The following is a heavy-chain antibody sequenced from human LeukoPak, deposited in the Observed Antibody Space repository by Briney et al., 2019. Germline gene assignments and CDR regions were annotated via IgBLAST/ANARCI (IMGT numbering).Heavy chain of an antibody. V-gene: IGHV1-69*13. Sequence: SVKVSCKASGCTFSSYAISWVRQAPGQGLEWMGGIIPIFGTANYAQKFQGRVTITADESTSTAYMELSSLRSEDTAVYYCARGDDTMIVGDIGSYYYYYMDVWGKGPTVTVSS. CDR1: GCTFSSYA. J-gene: IGHJ6*03. CDR2: IIPIFGTA. CDR3: ARGDDTMIVGDIGSYYYYYMDV. D-gene: IGHD3-22*01.